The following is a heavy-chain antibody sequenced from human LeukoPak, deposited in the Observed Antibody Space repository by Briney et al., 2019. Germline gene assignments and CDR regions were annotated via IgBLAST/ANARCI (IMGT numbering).Heavy chain of an antibody. CDR2: ISGSGGST. D-gene: IGHD1-14*01. J-gene: IGHJ4*02. V-gene: IGHV3-23*01. CDR1: GFTFSSYA. CDR3: AKVTTGYFDY. Sequence: GGSLRLSCAASGFTFSSYAMSWVRQAPGKGLEWVSAISGSGGSTYYADSVKGRFTISRDNSKDTLYLQMNSLRAEYTAVYYCAKVTTGYFDYWGQGTLVTVSS.